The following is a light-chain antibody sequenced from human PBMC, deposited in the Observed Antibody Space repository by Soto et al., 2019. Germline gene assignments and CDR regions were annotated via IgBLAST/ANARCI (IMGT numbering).Light chain of an antibody. CDR1: SSNIGTNT. V-gene: IGLV1-44*01. CDR3: AAWDDSLNGPV. CDR2: SNN. Sequence: QAVVTQPPSASGRPGQRVTISCSGSSSNIGTNTVNWYQQLPGTAPKLVMYSNNQRPSGVPDRFSGSKSGTSASLAISGLQSEDEADYYCAAWDDSLNGPVFGGGTKLTVL. J-gene: IGLJ3*02.